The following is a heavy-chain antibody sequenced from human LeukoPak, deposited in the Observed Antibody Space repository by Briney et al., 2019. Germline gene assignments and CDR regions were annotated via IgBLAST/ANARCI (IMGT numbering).Heavy chain of an antibody. CDR1: EFTFSSYS. CDR2: ITNSGNSK. V-gene: IGHV3-48*01. D-gene: IGHD2-2*01. Sequence: GGSLRLSCAASEFTFSSYSVNWVRRAPGKGLEWVSYITNSGNSKSYADSVKGRFTISRDNTKNSLYLQMNGLRAEDTAVYYCARDREAGTSASRFDYWGQGTLVTVSS. CDR3: ARDREAGTSASRFDY. J-gene: IGHJ4*02.